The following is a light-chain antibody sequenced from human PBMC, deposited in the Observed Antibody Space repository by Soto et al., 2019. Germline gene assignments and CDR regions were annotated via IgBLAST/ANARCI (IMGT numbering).Light chain of an antibody. V-gene: IGLV2-8*01. J-gene: IGLJ2*01. CDR1: SSDVGAYNS. CDR2: EVI. CDR3: SSYAGSNTFVV. Sequence: QSVLTQPPSASGSPGQSVTISCTGTSSDVGAYNSVSWYQQHPGKAPKLMIYEVIKRPSGVPDRFSGSKSDNTASLTVSGLRAEDEAVYYCSSYAGSNTFVVFGGGTKLTVL.